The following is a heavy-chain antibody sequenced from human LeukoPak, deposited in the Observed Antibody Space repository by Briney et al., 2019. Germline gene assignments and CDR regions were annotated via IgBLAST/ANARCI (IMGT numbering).Heavy chain of an antibody. V-gene: IGHV3-74*01. D-gene: IGHD5-18*01. CDR2: IHSDGRST. CDR1: GFTFGTYW. J-gene: IGHJ4*02. Sequence: GGSLRLSCAASGFTFGTYWMHWVRQAPGKGLVWVSRIHSDGRSTSYADSVNGRFTISRDNAKNTLYLQMNSLRAEDTAVYYCARDRPGNTAIDYWGQGTLVTVSS. CDR3: ARDRPGNTAIDY.